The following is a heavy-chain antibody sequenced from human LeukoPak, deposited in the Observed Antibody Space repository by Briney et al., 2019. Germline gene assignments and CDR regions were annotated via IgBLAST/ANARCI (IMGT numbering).Heavy chain of an antibody. Sequence: SETLSLTCIVSGGSMSPLYWGWIRQPPGKGLEFIGYIFYSGSVNLNPSLKSRVTLSVDTSKNQISLKLNSVTAADTALYYCARGGVAAKYYFDFWGQGTLVTVSS. CDR1: GGSMSPLY. D-gene: IGHD3-10*01. J-gene: IGHJ4*02. V-gene: IGHV4-59*11. CDR2: IFYSGSV. CDR3: ARGGVAAKYYFDF.